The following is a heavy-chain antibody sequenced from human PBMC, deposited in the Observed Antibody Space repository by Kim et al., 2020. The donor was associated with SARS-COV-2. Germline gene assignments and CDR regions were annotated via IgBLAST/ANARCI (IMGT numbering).Heavy chain of an antibody. Sequence: SETLSLTCTVSGGSISSYYWSWIRQPPGKGLEWIGYIYYSGSTNYNPSLKSRVTISVDTSKNQFSLKLSSVTAADTAVYYCARLWLVDGMDVWGQGTTVTVSS. CDR1: GGSISSYY. CDR2: IYYSGST. D-gene: IGHD5-18*01. V-gene: IGHV4-59*01. J-gene: IGHJ6*02. CDR3: ARLWLVDGMDV.